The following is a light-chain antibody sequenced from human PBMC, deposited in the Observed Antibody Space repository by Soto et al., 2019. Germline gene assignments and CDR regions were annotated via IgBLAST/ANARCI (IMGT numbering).Light chain of an antibody. CDR2: DAS. J-gene: IGKJ4*01. CDR1: QSVGIY. V-gene: IGKV3-11*01. Sequence: EIVLTQSPATLSLSPGERATLSCRASQSVGIYLAWYQQKPGQAPRRLIFDASKRDTGIPARFSGSGSGTDFTLTITSLESEDFAVYYCQQRSSSPLTFGGGTKVENK. CDR3: QQRSSSPLT.